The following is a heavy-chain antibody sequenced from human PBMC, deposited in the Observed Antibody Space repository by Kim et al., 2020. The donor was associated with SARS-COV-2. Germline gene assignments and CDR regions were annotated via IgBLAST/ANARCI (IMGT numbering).Heavy chain of an antibody. CDR3: ASVGAENRDYHYMD. CDR2: LYTGGSS. CDR1: GFSVSVTY. Sequence: GGSLRLSCAASGFSVSVTYMSWVRQAPGRGLEWVSVLYTGGSSYYADSVKGRFIISRDDSENTLYLRMNSLSAEDTAVYFCASVGAENRDYHYMD. D-gene: IGHD3-16*01. V-gene: IGHV3-53*01. J-gene: IGHJ6*03.